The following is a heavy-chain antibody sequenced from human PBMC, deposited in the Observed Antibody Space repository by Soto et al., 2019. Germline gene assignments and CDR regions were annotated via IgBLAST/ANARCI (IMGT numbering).Heavy chain of an antibody. V-gene: IGHV3-21*01. CDR2: ISSGSSYI. Sequence: PGGSLRLSCAASGFTFSTYTMNWVRQAPGKGLEWISSISSGSSYIYYAGSVKGRFTISRDNAKNSLFLQMNSLRADDTAVYYCARDILSGGAYPDSWGQGPKVTASS. J-gene: IGHJ5*01. CDR1: GFTFSTYT. CDR3: ARDILSGGAYPDS. D-gene: IGHD3-10*01.